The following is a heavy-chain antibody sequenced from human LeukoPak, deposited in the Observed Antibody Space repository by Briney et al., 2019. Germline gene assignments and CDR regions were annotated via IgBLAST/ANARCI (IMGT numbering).Heavy chain of an antibody. D-gene: IGHD3-10*01. J-gene: IGHJ5*02. CDR1: GYTFINYY. Sequence: GASVKVSCKASGYTFINYYMHWVRQAPGQGLEWMGWINPNSGDTNYAQLFQGRVTMTRDTSISTAYMELTRLTSDDTAVYYCARWGRFGSGSSRWFDPWGQGTLVTVSS. V-gene: IGHV1-2*02. CDR3: ARWGRFGSGSSRWFDP. CDR2: INPNSGDT.